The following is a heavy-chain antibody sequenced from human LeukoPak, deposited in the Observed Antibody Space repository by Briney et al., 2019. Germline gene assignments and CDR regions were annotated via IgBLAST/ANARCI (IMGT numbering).Heavy chain of an antibody. D-gene: IGHD3-22*01. CDR2: IYYSGST. J-gene: IGHJ5*02. V-gene: IGHV4-59*12. CDR1: GGSISSYY. Sequence: SETLSLTCTVSGGSISSYYWSWIRQPPGKGLEWIGYIYYSGSTNYNPSLKSRVTISADTSKNQFSLKLSSVTAADTAVYYCARGANYYDSSGYASSFDPWGQGTLVTVSS. CDR3: ARGANYYDSSGYASSFDP.